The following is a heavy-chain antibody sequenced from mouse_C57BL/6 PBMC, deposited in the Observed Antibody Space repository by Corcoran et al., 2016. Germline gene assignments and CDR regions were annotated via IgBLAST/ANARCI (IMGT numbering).Heavy chain of an antibody. CDR3: ARATYFAY. Sequence: EVQLQQSGPELVKPGASVKISCKASGYTFTDYYMNWVKQSHGKSLEWIGDINPNNGGTSYNQKFKGKATLTADKSSSTAYMELRSLTSEDSAVYYCARATYFAYWGQGTLVTVSA. V-gene: IGHV1-26*01. CDR1: GYTFTDYY. J-gene: IGHJ3*01. CDR2: INPNNGGT.